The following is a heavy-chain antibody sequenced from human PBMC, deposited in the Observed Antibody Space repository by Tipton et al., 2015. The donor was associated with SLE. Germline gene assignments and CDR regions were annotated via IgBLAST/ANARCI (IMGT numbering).Heavy chain of an antibody. J-gene: IGHJ3*02. V-gene: IGHV3-48*03. CDR2: ISSSGSTI. Sequence: GSLRLSCAASGFTFSSYEMNWVRQAPGKGLEWVSYISSSGSTIYYADSVKGQFTISRGNAKNSLYLQMNSLRAEDTAVYYCAGDTYYYGSGSYGSAFDIWGQGTMVTVSS. D-gene: IGHD3-10*01. CDR3: AGDTYYYGSGSYGSAFDI. CDR1: GFTFSSYE.